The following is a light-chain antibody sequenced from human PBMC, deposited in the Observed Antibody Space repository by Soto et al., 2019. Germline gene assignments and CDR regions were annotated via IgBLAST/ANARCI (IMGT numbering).Light chain of an antibody. Sequence: DIQMTQSPSTLSASVGYRVTITCRASQSISSWLAWYQQKPGKAPKLLIYDASSLESRVPSSFSGSGSGTEFTLTISSLQPDDFATYYCQQYNSHSWTFGQGTKVDIK. V-gene: IGKV1-5*01. CDR1: QSISSW. CDR3: QQYNSHSWT. CDR2: DAS. J-gene: IGKJ1*01.